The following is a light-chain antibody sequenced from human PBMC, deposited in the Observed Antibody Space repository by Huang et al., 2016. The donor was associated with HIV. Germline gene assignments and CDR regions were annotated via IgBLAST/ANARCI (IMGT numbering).Light chain of an antibody. J-gene: IGKJ1*01. CDR2: AAS. CDR3: QQYNDWPRS. Sequence: VMTQSPGTLSVAPGESATLSRRACQNINTNLAWFQQKPGQAPRLRIYAASTRTADFPARFSGSGSRTEFTLTISSLQSEDIAVYYCQQYNDWPRSFGRGTKVEIK. V-gene: IGKV3-15*01. CDR1: QNINTN.